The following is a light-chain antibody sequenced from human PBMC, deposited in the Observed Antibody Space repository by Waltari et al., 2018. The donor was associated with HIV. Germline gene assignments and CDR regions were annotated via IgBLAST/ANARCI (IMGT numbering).Light chain of an antibody. Sequence: DIVMTQSPDSVAVSLGERATINCRSSQSVFYSSNNKNYLAWYQQKPGQSPKLLIYWASTRESGVPDRFSGSGSGTDFTLTISSLQPEDFATYYCLQDYNYPRNFGQGTRLEIK. CDR3: LQDYNYPRN. V-gene: IGKV4-1*01. J-gene: IGKJ5*01. CDR1: QSVFYSSNNKNY. CDR2: WAS.